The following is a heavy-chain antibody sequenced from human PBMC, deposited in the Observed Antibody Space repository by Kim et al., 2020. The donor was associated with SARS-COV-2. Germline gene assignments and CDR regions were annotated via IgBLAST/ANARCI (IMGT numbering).Heavy chain of an antibody. D-gene: IGHD6-25*01. CDR3: ARVGRSGYSMEV. Sequence: GGSLRLSCAASGFIFSTYSMDWVRQAPGKGLQWVSYISSTSSTIYYADSVKGRFTISRDNAENSLYLQMNSLRVEDTAVYYCARVGRSGYSMEVWGQGTTVTVSS. J-gene: IGHJ6*02. CDR1: GFIFSTYS. CDR2: ISSTSSTI. V-gene: IGHV3-48*01.